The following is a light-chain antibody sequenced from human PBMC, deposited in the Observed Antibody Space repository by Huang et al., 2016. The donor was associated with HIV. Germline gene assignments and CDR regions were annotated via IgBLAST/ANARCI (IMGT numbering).Light chain of an antibody. Sequence: EIMMTQSPATLSVSPGERATLSCRASQSVGSKLAWYQQKPGQAPRLLIFGASNRVTGIPARFSGSGAGTDFTLIISPLQSEDFAVYLCQQYNDWPPLSFGGGTKVEI. V-gene: IGKV3-15*01. J-gene: IGKJ4*01. CDR2: GAS. CDR3: QQYNDWPPLS. CDR1: QSVGSK.